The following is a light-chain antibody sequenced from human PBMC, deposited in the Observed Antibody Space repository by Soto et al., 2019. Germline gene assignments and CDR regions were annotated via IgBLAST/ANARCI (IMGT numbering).Light chain of an antibody. CDR1: SSNIGAGYD. V-gene: IGLV1-40*01. Sequence: QPVLTQPPSVSGAPGQGVTISCTGSSSNIGAGYDVHWYQQLPGTAPKLLIYGNSNRPSGVPDRFSGSKSGTSASLAITGLQAEDEADYYCQSYDSSLSGPVVFGGGTKLTVL. CDR2: GNS. CDR3: QSYDSSLSGPVV. J-gene: IGLJ2*01.